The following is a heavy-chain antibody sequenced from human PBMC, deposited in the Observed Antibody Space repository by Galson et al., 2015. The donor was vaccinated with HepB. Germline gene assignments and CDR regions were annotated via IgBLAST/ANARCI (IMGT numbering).Heavy chain of an antibody. D-gene: IGHD1-26*01. Sequence: SLRLSCAASGFTFSNAWMSWVRQAPGKGLEWVGRIKSKTDGGTTDYAAPVKGRFTVSRDDSKNTLYLQMNSLKTEDTAVYYCTTDRSRGGSYSSLNAFDIWGQGTMVTVSS. J-gene: IGHJ3*02. CDR2: IKSKTDGGTT. CDR1: GFTFSNAW. CDR3: TTDRSRGGSYSSLNAFDI. V-gene: IGHV3-15*01.